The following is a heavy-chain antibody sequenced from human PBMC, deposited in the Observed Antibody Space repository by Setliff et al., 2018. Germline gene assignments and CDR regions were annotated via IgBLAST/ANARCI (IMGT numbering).Heavy chain of an antibody. CDR1: GGSISDYY. V-gene: IGHV4-59*01. J-gene: IGHJ4*02. Sequence: SETLSLTCTVSGGSISDYYWSWIRQAPGKGLEWIGYIYYGGSTNYNPSLKSRVTISLDTSRNQFSLKLRSVTAADTAVYYCAGVRKGYSGYDFGDYWGQGTLVTVSS. CDR3: AGVRKGYSGYDFGDY. CDR2: IYYGGST. D-gene: IGHD5-12*01.